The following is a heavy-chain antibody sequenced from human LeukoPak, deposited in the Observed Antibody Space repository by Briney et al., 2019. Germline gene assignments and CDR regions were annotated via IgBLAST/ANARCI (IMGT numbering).Heavy chain of an antibody. J-gene: IGHJ4*02. D-gene: IGHD1-26*01. V-gene: IGHV3-30*04. Sequence: GGSLRLSCAASGFTFSSYAMHWVRQAPGKGLEWVTIISYDGANKYYADSVKGRFTISRDNSKNTLYLQMNSLRAEDTAVYYCAGAQRSSPILDYWGQGTLVTVSS. CDR2: ISYDGANK. CDR1: GFTFSSYA. CDR3: AGAQRSSPILDY.